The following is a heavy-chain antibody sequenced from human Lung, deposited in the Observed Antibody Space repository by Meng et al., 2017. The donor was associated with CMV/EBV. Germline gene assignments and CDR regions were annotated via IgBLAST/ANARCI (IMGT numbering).Heavy chain of an antibody. CDR3: GRDAGTIAVSGIGDY. CDR2: ISAQNGDT. CDR1: GYFITKYG. Sequence: ASVXVSCKASGYFITKYGVNWMRQAPGQGPEGMGWISAQNGDTMYAPKVQRRVTMTTGTYTRTAYMEQRGLRSDDTAVYYCGRDAGTIAVSGIGDYWGQGTXVTVSS. V-gene: IGHV1-18*01. D-gene: IGHD6-19*01. J-gene: IGHJ4*02.